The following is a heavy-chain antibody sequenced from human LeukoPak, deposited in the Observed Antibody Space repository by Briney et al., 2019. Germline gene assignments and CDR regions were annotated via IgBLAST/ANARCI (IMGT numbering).Heavy chain of an antibody. J-gene: IGHJ4*02. CDR3: ARGAFDY. CDR2: IDPNSGGT. V-gene: IGHV1-2*02. CDR1: GYTFIDYY. Sequence: ASVKVSCKASGYTFIDYYIHWVRQAPGQGLEWMGWIDPNSGGTDYAQKFQGRVSMTSDPSISTAYMELSSLRSDDSAVYYCARGAFDYWGQGTLVTVSS.